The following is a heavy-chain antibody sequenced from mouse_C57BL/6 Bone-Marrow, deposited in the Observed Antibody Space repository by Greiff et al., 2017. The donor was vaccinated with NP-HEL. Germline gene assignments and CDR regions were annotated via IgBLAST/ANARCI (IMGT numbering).Heavy chain of an antibody. CDR3: AREGVAKEPYWYVDV. CDR1: GYTFTNYW. D-gene: IGHD1-1*02. Sequence: QVQLQQSGAELVRPGPSVKMSCKASGYTFTNYWIGWAKQRPGHGLEWIGDIYPGGGYTNYNEKFKGKATLTADKSSSTAYMQFSSLTSEDSAIYYCAREGVAKEPYWYVDVWGTGTTVTVSS. V-gene: IGHV1-63*01. CDR2: IYPGGGYT. J-gene: IGHJ1*03.